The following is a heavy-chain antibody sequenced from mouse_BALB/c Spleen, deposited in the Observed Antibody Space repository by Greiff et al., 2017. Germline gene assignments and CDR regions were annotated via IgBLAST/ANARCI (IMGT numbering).Heavy chain of an antibody. CDR3: ASILRFDY. J-gene: IGHJ2*01. CDR2: IDPANGNT. CDR1: GFNIKDTY. Sequence: EVHLVESGAELVKPGASVKLSCTASGFNIKDTYMHWVKQRPEQGLEWIGRIDPANGNTKYDPKFQGKATITADTSSNTAYLQLSSLTSEDTAVYYCASILRFDYWGQGTTLTVSS. V-gene: IGHV14-3*02.